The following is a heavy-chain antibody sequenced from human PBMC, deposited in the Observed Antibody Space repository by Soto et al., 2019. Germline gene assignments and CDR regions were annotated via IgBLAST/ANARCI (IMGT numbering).Heavy chain of an antibody. D-gene: IGHD4-17*01. CDR1: GFTFSSYA. J-gene: IGHJ6*03. V-gene: IGHV3-23*01. CDR3: AKERYGDYVRYYYYYMDV. CDR2: ISGSGGST. Sequence: GGSLRLSCAASGFTFSSYAMSWVRQAPGKGLEWVSAISGSGGSTYYADSVKGRFTISRDNSKNTLYLQMNSLRAEDTAVYYCAKERYGDYVRYYYYYMDVWGKGTTVTVSS.